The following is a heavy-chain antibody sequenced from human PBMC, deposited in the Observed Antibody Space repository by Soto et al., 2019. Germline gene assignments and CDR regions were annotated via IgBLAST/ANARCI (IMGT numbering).Heavy chain of an antibody. CDR3: ARDSGIAAAGIILG. D-gene: IGHD6-13*01. CDR2: ISSSSSYI. Sequence: GGSLRLSCAASGFTFSSYSMNWVRQAPGKGLEWVSSISSSSSYIYYADSVKGRFTISRDNAKNSLYLQMNSLRAEDTAVYYCARDSGIAAAGIILGWGQGTLVTVSS. J-gene: IGHJ4*02. V-gene: IGHV3-21*01. CDR1: GFTFSSYS.